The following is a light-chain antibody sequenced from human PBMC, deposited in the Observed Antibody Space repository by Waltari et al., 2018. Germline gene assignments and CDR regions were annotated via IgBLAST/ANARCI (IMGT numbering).Light chain of an antibody. CDR1: SSDVGGYNY. CDR2: DVS. Sequence: QSALTQPASVSGSPGQSITISCTGTSSDVGGYNYVSWYQQHPGKAPELMIYDVSNRPAGGSNRVSGSKSGNTASLTISGLQAEDEADYYCSSYTSSSTLGVFGGGTKLTVL. V-gene: IGLV2-14*01. J-gene: IGLJ2*01. CDR3: SSYTSSSTLGV.